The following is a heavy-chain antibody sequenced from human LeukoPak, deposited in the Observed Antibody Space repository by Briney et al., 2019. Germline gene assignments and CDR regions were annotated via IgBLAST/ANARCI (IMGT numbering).Heavy chain of an antibody. CDR1: GFTVSSNY. D-gene: IGHD1-26*01. CDR3: AREGGSGSYFDAFDI. Sequence: GGSLRLSCAASGFTVSSNYMSWVRQAPGKGLEWVSVIYSGGSTYYADSVEGRFTISRDNSKNTLYLQMNSLRAEDTAVYYCAREGGSGSYFDAFDIWGQGTMVTVSS. J-gene: IGHJ3*02. CDR2: IYSGGST. V-gene: IGHV3-66*01.